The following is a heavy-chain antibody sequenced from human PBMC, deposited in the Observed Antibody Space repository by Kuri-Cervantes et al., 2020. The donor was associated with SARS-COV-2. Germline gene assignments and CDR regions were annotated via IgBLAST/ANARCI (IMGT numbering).Heavy chain of an antibody. CDR1: GYTFTGYY. CDR3: ARDGYCSSTSCPWRAFDI. J-gene: IGHJ3*02. Sequence: ASVKVSCKASGYTFTGYYIHWVRQAPGQELEWMGWINPDSGGTDYAQKFQGRVTMTRDTSISTGYMELGRLRSDDTAVYYCARDGYCSSTSCPWRAFDIWGQGTMVTVSS. CDR2: INPDSGGT. D-gene: IGHD2-2*03. V-gene: IGHV1-2*02.